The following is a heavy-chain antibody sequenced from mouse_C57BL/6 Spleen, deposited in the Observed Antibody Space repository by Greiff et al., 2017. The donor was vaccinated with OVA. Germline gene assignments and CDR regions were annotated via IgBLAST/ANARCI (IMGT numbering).Heavy chain of an antibody. CDR3: ARYGNYDDY. D-gene: IGHD2-1*01. J-gene: IGHJ2*01. CDR1: GYTFTDYY. V-gene: IGHV1-26*01. CDR2: INPNNGGT. Sequence: VQLQQSGPELVKPGASVKISCKASGYTFTDYYMNWVKQSHGKSLEWIGDINPNNGGTSYNQKFKGKATLTVDKSSSTAYMELRSLTSEDSAVYYCARYGNYDDYWGQGTTLTVSS.